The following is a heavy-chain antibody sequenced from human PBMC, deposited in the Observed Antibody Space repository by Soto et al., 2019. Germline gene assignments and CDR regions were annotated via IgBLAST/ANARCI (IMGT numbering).Heavy chain of an antibody. CDR3: ASPYCSGGSCCRTENFQH. D-gene: IGHD2-15*01. CDR1: GFSFSYYA. CDR2: IAYDESNK. J-gene: IGHJ1*01. Sequence: QVQLVESGGGVVQPGRSLRLSCAASGFSFSYYAMHWVRQAPGKGLEWVAVIAYDESNKYYADSVKGRFTISRDNSRNKLNMQMNSLRDEDTAVYYCASPYCSGGSCCRTENFQHWGQVTLVTVSS. V-gene: IGHV3-30*03.